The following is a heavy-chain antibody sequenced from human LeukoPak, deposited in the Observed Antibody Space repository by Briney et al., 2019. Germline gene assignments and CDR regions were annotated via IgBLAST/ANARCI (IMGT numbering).Heavy chain of an antibody. CDR3: ARVTHEGVDY. CDR2: ISSSSSYI. J-gene: IGHJ4*02. Sequence: GGPLRLSCAASGCTFSSYSMNWVRQAPGKGLEWVSSISSSSSYIYYADSVKGRFTISRDNAKNSLYLQMNSLRAENTAVYYCARVTHEGVDYWGQGTLVTVSS. CDR1: GCTFSSYS. V-gene: IGHV3-21*01.